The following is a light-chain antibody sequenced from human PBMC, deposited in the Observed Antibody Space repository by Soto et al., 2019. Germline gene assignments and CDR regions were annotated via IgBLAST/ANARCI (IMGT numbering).Light chain of an antibody. CDR3: ATWDGSLPGEV. Sequence: QSVLTQTPSVSGAPGQKITMSCTGSSSNIGAGYDVHWYQQIPGAAPRLLIYADNNRPSGVPDRFSGSKSGTSGTLDITGLQTGDEADYYCATWDGSLPGEVFGGGTKLTVL. V-gene: IGLV1-40*01. CDR1: SSNIGAGYD. CDR2: ADN. J-gene: IGLJ2*01.